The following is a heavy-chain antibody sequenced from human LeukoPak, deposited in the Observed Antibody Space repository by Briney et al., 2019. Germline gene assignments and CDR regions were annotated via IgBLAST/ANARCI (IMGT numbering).Heavy chain of an antibody. J-gene: IGHJ4*02. CDR1: GGSFSGYY. CDR2: VYHSGST. Sequence: SETLSLTCAVYGGSFSGYYWSWIRQPPGKGLEWIGEVYHSGSTDYKTSLKSRVTISVDTSKNQFSLNLSSVTAADTAVYYCARAYYYDRSGYRPLSVLYPRPFDYWGQGTLVTVSS. CDR3: ARAYYYDRSGYRPLSVLYPRPFDY. V-gene: IGHV4-34*01. D-gene: IGHD3-22*01.